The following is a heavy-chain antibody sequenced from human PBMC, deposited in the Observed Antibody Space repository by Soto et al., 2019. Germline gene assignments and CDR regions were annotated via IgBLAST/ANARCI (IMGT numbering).Heavy chain of an antibody. J-gene: IGHJ5*02. V-gene: IGHV1-69*13. CDR1: GGTVSSYA. CDR3: AQRKRYCTNGVCGRDWLDP. D-gene: IGHD2-8*01. CDR2: SIPIFGTA. Sequence: SVKVSCKASGGTVSSYAISWVRQAPGQGLEWMGLSIPIFGTANYAQKFQGRVTITAYESTSTAYMELSRPRSEDAAVYDCAQRKRYCTNGVCGRDWLDPWGQGTLATVSS.